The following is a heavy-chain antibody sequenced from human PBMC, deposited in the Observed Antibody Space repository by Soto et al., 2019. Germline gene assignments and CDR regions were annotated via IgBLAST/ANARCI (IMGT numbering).Heavy chain of an antibody. Sequence: SDPPSPICTVSGGSISSNADNWGWIRQSPGRGLEWIGIIHNGGSSCYNSSLMSRVTFTVDTSNNYSADRLNAVTGADTAVYFWGRQGVTRRSFDFWGQGTLVTGSS. CDR2: IHNGGSS. V-gene: IGHV4-39*01. J-gene: IGHJ4*02. CDR3: GRQGVTRRSFDF. D-gene: IGHD2-2*01. CDR1: GGSISSNADN.